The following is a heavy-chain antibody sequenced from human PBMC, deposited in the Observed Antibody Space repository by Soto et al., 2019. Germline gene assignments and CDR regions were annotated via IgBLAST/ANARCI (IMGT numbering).Heavy chain of an antibody. J-gene: IGHJ4*02. D-gene: IGHD2-8*01. V-gene: IGHV3-33*01. CDR3: ARDQGYCTNGVCQYYFDY. Sequence: PGGSLRLSCAASGFTFSSYGMHWVRQAPGKGLEWVAVIWYDGSNKYYADSVKGRFTISRDNSKNTLYLQMNSLRAEDTAVYYCARDQGYCTNGVCQYYFDYWGQGTLVTVSS. CDR2: IWYDGSNK. CDR1: GFTFSSYG.